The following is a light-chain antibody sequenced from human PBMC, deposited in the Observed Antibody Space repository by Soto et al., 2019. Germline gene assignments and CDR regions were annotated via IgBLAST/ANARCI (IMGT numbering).Light chain of an antibody. CDR2: GAS. Sequence: EKVMTQSPATLSMSPGERATLSCRASQSVSSFLAWYQQKPGQAPRLIIYGASTRATGIPARFSGSGSGTEFTLTISSLQSEDFEVYYCQQYSNWPSWTFGQGTKVEVK. J-gene: IGKJ1*01. CDR3: QQYSNWPSWT. CDR1: QSVSSF. V-gene: IGKV3-15*01.